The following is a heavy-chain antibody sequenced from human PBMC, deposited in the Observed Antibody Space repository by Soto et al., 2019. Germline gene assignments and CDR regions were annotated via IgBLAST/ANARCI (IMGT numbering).Heavy chain of an antibody. J-gene: IGHJ3*01. V-gene: IGHV1-69*06. Sequence: QEKLVQTGAEVTTPGSSVNVSCKISGGSFRNNAFSWVRQAPGQGLEWMGQILPVYDTTKYARKFEGRVTITADKSTTTIHMELETVRSDDTAVYYCARMRGMLLGSFDVWGQGTTVSVSS. CDR1: GGSFRNNA. CDR2: ILPVYDTT. CDR3: ARMRGMLLGSFDV. D-gene: IGHD3-16*01.